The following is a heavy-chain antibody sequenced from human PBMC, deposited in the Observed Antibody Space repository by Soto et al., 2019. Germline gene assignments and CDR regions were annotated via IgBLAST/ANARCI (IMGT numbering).Heavy chain of an antibody. CDR1: GFSLSTTGVA. V-gene: IGHV2-5*02. Sequence: QITLKESGPTLVKPTQTLTLTCSFSGFSLSTTGVAVGWIRQPPGKALECLVLIYWDDDKRYSPSLKSRLTITSDTSKNQVVLTMTDMDPVATATYYCAHRVDYRGSWNTGYLDYWGQGTLVTVSS. J-gene: IGHJ4*02. CDR3: AHRVDYRGSWNTGYLDY. D-gene: IGHD2-15*01. CDR2: IYWDDDK.